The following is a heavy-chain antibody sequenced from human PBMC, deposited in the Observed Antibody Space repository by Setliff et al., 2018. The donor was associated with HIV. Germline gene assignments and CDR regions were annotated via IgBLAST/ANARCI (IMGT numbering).Heavy chain of an antibody. CDR2: LRPDGSEK. CDR1: GFTFSSYW. J-gene: IGHJ4*02. Sequence: PGGSLRLSCAASGFTFSSYWMSWVRQTPGKGLEWVANLRPDGSEKYYVDSVKGRFTISRDNTKNSLYLQMNSLRAEDTAVYYCARARPGLYFDYWGQGTLVTVSS. CDR3: ARARPGLYFDY. V-gene: IGHV3-7*03.